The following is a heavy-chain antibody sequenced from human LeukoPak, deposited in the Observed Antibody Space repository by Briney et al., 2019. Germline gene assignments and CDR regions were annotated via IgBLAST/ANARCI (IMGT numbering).Heavy chain of an antibody. CDR1: GFTFSSYS. D-gene: IGHD1-26*01. Sequence: SGGSLRLSCAASGFTFSSYSMRWVRQAPGKGLEWVSGISAGGGSTSYDASVKGRFTISRDNSKSPLYQQTNSLRAEDTAIYYCAKEWSTWGQGTLVTVSS. CDR3: AKEWST. CDR2: ISAGGGST. V-gene: IGHV3-23*01. J-gene: IGHJ5*02.